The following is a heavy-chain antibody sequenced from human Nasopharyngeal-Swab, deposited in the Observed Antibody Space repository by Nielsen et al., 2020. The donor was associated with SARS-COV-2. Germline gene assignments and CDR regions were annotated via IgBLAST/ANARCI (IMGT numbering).Heavy chain of an antibody. CDR2: ISGSGGST. J-gene: IGHJ5*02. CDR1: GFTFSSYA. CDR3: TTEGGGSYLYSS. D-gene: IGHD1-26*01. Sequence: GGSLRLSCAASGFTFSSYAMSWVRQAPGKGLEWVSAISGSGGSTYYADSVKGRFTISRDNSKNTLYLQMNSLRAEDTAVYYCTTEGGGSYLYSSWGQGTLVTVSS. V-gene: IGHV3-23*01.